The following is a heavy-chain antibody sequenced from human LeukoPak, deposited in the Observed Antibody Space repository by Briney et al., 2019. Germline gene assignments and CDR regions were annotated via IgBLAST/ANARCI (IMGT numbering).Heavy chain of an antibody. CDR2: INPSGGST. CDR1: GYTFTSYG. V-gene: IGHV1-46*01. D-gene: IGHD6-19*01. Sequence: ASVKVSCKASGYTFTSYGISWVRQAPGQGLEWMGIINPSGGSTSYAQKFQGRVTMTRDMSTSTVYMELSSLRSEDTAVYYCAAQGQWLVPLQHWGQGTLVTVSS. CDR3: AAQGQWLVPLQH. J-gene: IGHJ1*01.